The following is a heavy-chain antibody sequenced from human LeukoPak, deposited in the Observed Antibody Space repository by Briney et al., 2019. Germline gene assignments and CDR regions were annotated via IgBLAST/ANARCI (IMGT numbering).Heavy chain of an antibody. CDR2: ISSSSSTI. CDR1: GLTFSSNS. CDR3: ARDPDSYGPYYYYGMDV. D-gene: IGHD5-18*01. V-gene: IGHV3-48*04. J-gene: IGHJ6*02. Sequence: GGSLRISCAASGLTFSSNSMNWVRQAPGKGLEWVSYISSSSSTIYYADSVKGRFTISRDNAKNSLYLQINSLRAEDTAVYYCARDPDSYGPYYYYGMDVWGQGTTVTVSS.